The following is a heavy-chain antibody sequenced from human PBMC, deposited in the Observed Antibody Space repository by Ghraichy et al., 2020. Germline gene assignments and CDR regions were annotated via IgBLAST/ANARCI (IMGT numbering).Heavy chain of an antibody. D-gene: IGHD3-10*01. CDR2: INPSGGST. Sequence: ASVKVSCKASGYTFTSYYMHWVRQAPGQGLEWMGIINPSGGSTSYAQKFQGRVTMTRDTSTSTVYMELSSLRSEDTDVYYCAIAPRSYYTVNHYYYGMDVWGQGTTVTVSS. CDR1: GYTFTSYY. J-gene: IGHJ6*02. V-gene: IGHV1-46*01. CDR3: AIAPRSYYTVNHYYYGMDV.